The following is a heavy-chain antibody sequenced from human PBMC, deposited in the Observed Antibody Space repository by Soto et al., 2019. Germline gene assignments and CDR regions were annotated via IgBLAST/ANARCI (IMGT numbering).Heavy chain of an antibody. V-gene: IGHV4-39*01. CDR3: ARHSSSFNDACDI. J-gene: IGHJ3*02. CDR1: GGSISSSSYY. CDR2: IYYSGST. Sequence: QLQLQESGPGLVKPSETLSLTCTVSGGSISSSSYYWGWIRQPPGKGLEWIGSIYYSGSTYYNPSLKSRVTISVDTSKNQFSLKLSSVTAADTAVYYCARHSSSFNDACDIWGQGTMVTVSS. D-gene: IGHD6-13*01.